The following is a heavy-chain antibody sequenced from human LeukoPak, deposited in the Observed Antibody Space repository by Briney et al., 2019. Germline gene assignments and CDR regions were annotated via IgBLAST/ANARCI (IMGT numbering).Heavy chain of an antibody. J-gene: IGHJ4*02. CDR1: GFTFSSYG. Sequence: GGSLRLSCAASGFTFSSYGMHWVRQAPGKELEWVAVIWYDGSNKYYADSVKGRFTISRDNARNSLYLQMNSLRAEDTAVYYCARVGYCSSSTCRNYFDYWGQGTLVTVSS. CDR3: ARVGYCSSSTCRNYFDY. D-gene: IGHD2-2*01. V-gene: IGHV3-33*01. CDR2: IWYDGSNK.